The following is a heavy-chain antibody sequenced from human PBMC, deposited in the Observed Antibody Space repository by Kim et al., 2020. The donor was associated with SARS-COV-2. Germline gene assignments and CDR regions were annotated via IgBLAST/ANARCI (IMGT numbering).Heavy chain of an antibody. CDR3: ARDPLKYSYGYYDY. CDR2: ISSSSSYI. V-gene: IGHV3-21*01. CDR1: GFTFSSYS. D-gene: IGHD5-18*01. Sequence: GGSLRLSCAASGFTFSSYSMNWVRQAPGKWLEWVSSISSSSSYIYYADSVKGRFTISRDNAKNSLYLQMNSLRAEDTAVYYCARDPLKYSYGYYDYWGQGTLVTVSS. J-gene: IGHJ4*02.